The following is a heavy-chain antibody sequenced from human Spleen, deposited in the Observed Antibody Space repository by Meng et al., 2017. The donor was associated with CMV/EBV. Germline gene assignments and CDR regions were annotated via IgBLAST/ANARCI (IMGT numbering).Heavy chain of an antibody. Sequence: LSLTCAVYGGSFSGYYWNWIRQPPGKGLEWIGEINHSGSTNYNPSLKSRVTIPADTSKNQFSLKLSSVTAADTAVYYCARESPGDYWGQGTLVTVSS. D-gene: IGHD3-10*01. V-gene: IGHV4-34*01. J-gene: IGHJ4*02. CDR1: GGSFSGYY. CDR3: ARESPGDY. CDR2: INHSGST.